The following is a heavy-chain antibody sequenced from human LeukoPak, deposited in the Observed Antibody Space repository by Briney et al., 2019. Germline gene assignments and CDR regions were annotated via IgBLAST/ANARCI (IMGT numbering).Heavy chain of an antibody. CDR1: GGSISSGDYY. CDR2: IYYSGST. D-gene: IGHD3-10*01. J-gene: IGHJ6*02. CDR3: ARGWFGEFLSNYYGMDV. V-gene: IGHV4-30-4*01. Sequence: PSQTPSLTCTVSGGSISSGDYYWSWIRQPPGKGLEWIGYIYYSGSTYYNPSLKSRVTISVDTSKNQFSLKLSSVTAADTAVYYCARGWFGEFLSNYYGMDVWGQGTTVTVSS.